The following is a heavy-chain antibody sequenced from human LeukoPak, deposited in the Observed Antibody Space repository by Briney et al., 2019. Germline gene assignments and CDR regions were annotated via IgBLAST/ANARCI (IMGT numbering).Heavy chain of an antibody. CDR3: AKRRQNFDSYVV. V-gene: IGHV4-39*01. Sequence: SDTLSLTCTVSGDSFTSSHYWWDWVRLPPGKGLEWIGGIQYTGRTFSNLSLKSRVPISVDTSKKQYSLDLRSATAADTAVYYCAKRRQNFDSYVVWGQGTRVTVSS. CDR2: IQYTGRT. J-gene: IGHJ3*01. CDR1: GDSFTSSHYW.